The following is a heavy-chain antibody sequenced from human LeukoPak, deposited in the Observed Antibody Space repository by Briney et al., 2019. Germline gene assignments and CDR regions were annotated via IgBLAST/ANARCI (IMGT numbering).Heavy chain of an antibody. Sequence: GRSLRLSCAASGFTFSSYGMSWVRQAPGKGLEWVSGISVSVDSTYYADSVKGRFTVSRDNSKNTVYLQMNSLRAENTAVYYCARGSKTAGTIYSFDYWGQGTLVTVSS. CDR1: GFTFSSYG. V-gene: IGHV3-23*01. CDR3: ARGSKTAGTIYSFDY. J-gene: IGHJ4*02. D-gene: IGHD6-13*01. CDR2: ISVSVDST.